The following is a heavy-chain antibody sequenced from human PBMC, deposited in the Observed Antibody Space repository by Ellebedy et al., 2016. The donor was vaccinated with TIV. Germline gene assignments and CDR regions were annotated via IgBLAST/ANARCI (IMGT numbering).Heavy chain of an antibody. CDR3: TKDLYGSVSQRTSMDV. V-gene: IGHV3-30-3*01. Sequence: GGSLRLSXAASGFTFSSYVMHWVRQAPGKGLEWVGMISYDGGSKYYADSVKGRFTISRDNSKNTLELQMNSLGDEDTAVYSCTKDLYGSVSQRTSMDVWGQGTTVTVSS. CDR1: GFTFSSYV. J-gene: IGHJ6*02. D-gene: IGHD3-10*01. CDR2: ISYDGGSK.